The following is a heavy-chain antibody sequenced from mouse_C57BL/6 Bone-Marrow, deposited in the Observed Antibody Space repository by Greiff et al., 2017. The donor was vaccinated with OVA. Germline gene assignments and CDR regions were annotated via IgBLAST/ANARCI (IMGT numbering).Heavy chain of an antibody. J-gene: IGHJ3*01. Sequence: QVQLKQPGAELVRPGTSVKLSCKASGYTFTSYWMHWVKQRPGQGLEWIGVIDPSDSYTNYNQKFKGKATLTVDTSSSTAYMQLSSLTSEDSAVYYCASSSSWFAYWGQGTLVTVSA. CDR2: IDPSDSYT. D-gene: IGHD1-1*01. CDR1: GYTFTSYW. CDR3: ASSSSWFAY. V-gene: IGHV1-59*01.